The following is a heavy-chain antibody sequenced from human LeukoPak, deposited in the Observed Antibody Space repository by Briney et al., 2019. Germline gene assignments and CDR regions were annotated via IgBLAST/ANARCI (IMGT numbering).Heavy chain of an antibody. D-gene: IGHD5-12*01. CDR2: IKSKNDVGTT. J-gene: IGHJ4*02. CDR1: GFTFSDAW. CDR3: TKVIRGYSGSIDY. Sequence: GGSLRLSCAASGFTFSDAWMSWVRQAPGKGLEWVGRIKSKNDVGTTEYAAPVRGRFTISRDDSENTLSLQMNRLKIEDTAVYYCTKVIRGYSGSIDYWGQGTLVSASS. V-gene: IGHV3-15*01.